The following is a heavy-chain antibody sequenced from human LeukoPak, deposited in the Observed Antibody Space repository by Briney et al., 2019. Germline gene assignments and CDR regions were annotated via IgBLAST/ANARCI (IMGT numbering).Heavy chain of an antibody. CDR3: ARGRGGDYVPSRFDY. D-gene: IGHD4-17*01. Sequence: PGGSLRLSCSASGFAFSGFAVGWVRQAPGKGLEGVASISGSGGKTYYADSVEGRFTISRDNSKNTLYLQMNSQRAEDTALYYCARGRGGDYVPSRFDYWGQGTLVTVSS. CDR2: ISGSGGKT. V-gene: IGHV3-23*01. J-gene: IGHJ4*02. CDR1: GFAFSGFA.